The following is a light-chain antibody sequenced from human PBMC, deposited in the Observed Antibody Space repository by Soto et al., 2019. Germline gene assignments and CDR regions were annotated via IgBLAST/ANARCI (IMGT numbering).Light chain of an antibody. V-gene: IGLV1-40*01. Sequence: QSVLTQPPSVSGAPGQRVTISCTGSSSNIGAGYDVHWYQQLPGRAPKLLIYGNTNRPSGVPDRFSGSKSGTSASLAITGLAAEDEADYYCLSFDSSLSVVFGRGTKLTVL. CDR3: LSFDSSLSVV. J-gene: IGLJ2*01. CDR1: SSNIGAGYD. CDR2: GNT.